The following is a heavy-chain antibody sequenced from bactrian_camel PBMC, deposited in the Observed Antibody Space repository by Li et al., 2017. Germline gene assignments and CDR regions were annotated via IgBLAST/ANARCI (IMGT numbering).Heavy chain of an antibody. CDR2: IDNDGST. CDR3: ATNGGKY. Sequence: QVQLVESGGGSVNAGGSLRLSCAVSGNADDTKCMGWFRQQPGKEREVVAIIDNDGSTNYADSVKGRFTISRDNAKNTLYLQLNMVKSEDTALYYCATNGGKYWGQGTQVTVS. CDR1: GNADDTKC. J-gene: IGHJ4*01. V-gene: IGHV3S53*01.